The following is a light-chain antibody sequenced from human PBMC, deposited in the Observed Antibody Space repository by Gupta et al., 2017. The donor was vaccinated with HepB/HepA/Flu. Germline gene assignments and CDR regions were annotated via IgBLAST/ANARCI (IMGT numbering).Light chain of an antibody. J-gene: IGLJ2*01. CDR3: ATWDDKLSSTSVV. CDR1: TSNVVSNF. CDR2: RDN. V-gene: IGLV1-47*01. Sequence: QSFLTHPPSVSWTARHKVIISCPGNTSNVVSNFVYTYRHVPRTAPKLLVFRDNQRPLGVPDRFSDSRSGTSASLAISGLRPEDEGDYYCATWDDKLSSTSVVFGGGTK.